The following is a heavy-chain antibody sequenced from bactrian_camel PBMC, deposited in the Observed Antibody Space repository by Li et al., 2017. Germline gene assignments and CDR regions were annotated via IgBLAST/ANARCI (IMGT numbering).Heavy chain of an antibody. Sequence: VQLVGSGGGLVQPGGSLGLSCAASGFTFSKYAMSWVRQAPGKEREWVATTDNRHRTANPDSLQGQFSISEDTSNSLDMKDCAAQGRSKSCEQGTQVTVS. CDR1: GFTFSKYA. D-gene: IGHD3*01. CDR2: TDNRHRT. J-gene: IGHJ4*01. V-gene: IGHV3S67*01.